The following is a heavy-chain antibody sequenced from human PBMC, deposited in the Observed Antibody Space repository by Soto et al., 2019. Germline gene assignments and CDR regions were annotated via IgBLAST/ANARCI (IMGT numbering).Heavy chain of an antibody. D-gene: IGHD6-13*01. Sequence: GGSLRLSCAASGFTFSSYGMHWVRQAPGKGLEWVAVISYDGSNKYYADSVKGRFTVSRDNSKNTLYLQMNSLRAEDTAVYYCAIDRGIAAADTYYYGMDVWGQGTTVTVSS. J-gene: IGHJ6*01. CDR3: AIDRGIAAADTYYYGMDV. CDR1: GFTFSSYG. CDR2: ISYDGSNK. V-gene: IGHV3-30*03.